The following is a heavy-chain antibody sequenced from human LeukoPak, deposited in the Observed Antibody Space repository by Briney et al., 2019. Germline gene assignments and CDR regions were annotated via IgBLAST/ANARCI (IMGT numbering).Heavy chain of an antibody. D-gene: IGHD3-3*01. CDR3: ARGTYYDFWSGYSDY. V-gene: IGHV3-48*01. J-gene: IGHJ4*02. CDR1: GFTFSSYS. CDR2: ISSSSTI. Sequence: GGSLRLSCAASGFTFSSYSMNWVRQAPGKGLEWVSYISSSSTIYYADSVKGRFTISRDNAKNSLYLQMNSLRAEDTAVYYCARGTYYDFWSGYSDYWGQGTLVTVSS.